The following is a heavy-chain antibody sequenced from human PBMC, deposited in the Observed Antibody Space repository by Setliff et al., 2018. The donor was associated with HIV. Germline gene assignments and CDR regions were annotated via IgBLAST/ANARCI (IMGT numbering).Heavy chain of an antibody. J-gene: IGHJ6*03. CDR2: IKSKTDGGTT. D-gene: IGHD2-2*01. V-gene: IGHV3-15*07. CDR1: GFTFSNAW. CDR3: ARDGDRIVVVGVKVDYYYYMDV. Sequence: GGSLRLSCAASGFTFSNAWMNWVRQAPGKGLEWVGRIKSKTDGGTTDYAAPVKGRFTISRDDSKNTLYLQMNSLRADDTAVYYCARDGDRIVVVGVKVDYYYYMDVWGKGTTVTVSS.